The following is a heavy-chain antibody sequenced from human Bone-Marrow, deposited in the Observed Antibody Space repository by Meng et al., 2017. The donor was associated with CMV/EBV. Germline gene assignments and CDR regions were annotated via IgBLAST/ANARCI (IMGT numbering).Heavy chain of an antibody. CDR3: AKEGGSSWYPVGFYYYYGMDV. Sequence: GESLKISCAASGFTFSSYGMHWVRQAPGKGLEWVAFIRYDGSNKYYADSVKGRFTISRDNSKNTLYLQMNSLRAEDTAVYYCAKEGGSSWYPVGFYYYYGMDVWGQGTTVTVSS. CDR2: IRYDGSNK. V-gene: IGHV3-30*02. J-gene: IGHJ6*02. CDR1: GFTFSSYG. D-gene: IGHD6-13*01.